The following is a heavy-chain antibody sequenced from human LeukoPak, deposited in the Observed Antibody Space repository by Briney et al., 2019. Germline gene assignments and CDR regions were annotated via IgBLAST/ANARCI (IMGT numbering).Heavy chain of an antibody. J-gene: IGHJ4*02. CDR2: ISGSGGST. CDR1: GCTFNNYD. D-gene: IGHD5-24*01. Sequence: PGGSLRLSCAASGCTFNNYDMSWVRQAPGKGLEWVSAISGSGGSTYYADSVKGRFTISRDNSRNTVYLQMNSLRGEDTAVYYCAKRGYRRGDGYNLGDFDYWGQGTLVTVSS. CDR3: AKRGYRRGDGYNLGDFDY. V-gene: IGHV3-23*01.